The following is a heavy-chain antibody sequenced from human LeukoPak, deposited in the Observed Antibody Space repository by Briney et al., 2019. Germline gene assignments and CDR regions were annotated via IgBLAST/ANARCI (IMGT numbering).Heavy chain of an antibody. CDR2: INHSGST. J-gene: IGHJ4*02. V-gene: IGHV4-34*01. Sequence: SETLSLTCAVYGGSFSGYYWSWIRQPPGKGLEWIGEINHSGSTNYNPSLKCRVTISVDTSKNQFSLKLSSVTAADTAVCYCARKPGPRTTRFDYWGQGTLVTVSS. D-gene: IGHD1-14*01. CDR1: GGSFSGYY. CDR3: ARKPGPRTTRFDY.